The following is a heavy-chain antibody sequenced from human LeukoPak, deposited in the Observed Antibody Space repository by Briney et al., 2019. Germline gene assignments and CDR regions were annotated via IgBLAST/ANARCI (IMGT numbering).Heavy chain of an antibody. CDR1: GFTFSNYA. J-gene: IGHJ6*02. D-gene: IGHD3-3*01. CDR3: AKEASIWGGYGMDV. CDR2: ISDTGGST. Sequence: GGSLRLSCAASGFTFSNYAMNWVRQAPGKGLEWVPTISDTGGSTYYADSVKGRFTFSRDNSKNTLYLQMNSLRVEDTAAYYCAKEASIWGGYGMDVWGQGTTVTVSS. V-gene: IGHV3-23*01.